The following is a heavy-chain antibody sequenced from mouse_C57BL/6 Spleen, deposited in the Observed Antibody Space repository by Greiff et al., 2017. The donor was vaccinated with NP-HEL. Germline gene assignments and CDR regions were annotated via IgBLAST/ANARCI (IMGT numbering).Heavy chain of an antibody. J-gene: IGHJ4*01. CDR1: GYTFTDYY. D-gene: IGHD2-4*01. CDR3: ARGDDYDGGYYYAMDY. CDR2: IYPGSGNT. V-gene: IGHV1-76*01. Sequence: VQLQQSGAELVRPGASVKLSCKASGYTFTDYYINWVKQRPGQGLEWIARIYPGSGNTYYNEKFKGKATLTAEKSSSTAYMQLSSLTSEDSAVYFCARGDDYDGGYYYAMDYWGQGTSVTVSS.